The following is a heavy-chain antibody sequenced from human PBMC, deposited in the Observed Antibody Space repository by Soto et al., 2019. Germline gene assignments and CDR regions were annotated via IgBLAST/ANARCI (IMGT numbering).Heavy chain of an antibody. J-gene: IGHJ6*02. Sequence: SETLSLTCAVYGGSFSGYYWSWIRQPPGKGLEWMGEINHSGSTNYNPSLKSRVTISVDTAKNQFSLKLSSVTAADTAVYYCARGRWEIFGVVMYYYYGMDVWGQGTTV. CDR3: ARGRWEIFGVVMYYYYGMDV. V-gene: IGHV4-34*01. CDR2: INHSGST. D-gene: IGHD3-3*01. CDR1: GGSFSGYY.